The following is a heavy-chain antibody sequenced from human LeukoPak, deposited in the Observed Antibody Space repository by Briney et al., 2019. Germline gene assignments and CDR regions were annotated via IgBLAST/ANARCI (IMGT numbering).Heavy chain of an antibody. Sequence: SVKVSCKASGGTFSSYAISWVRQAPGQGLEWMGWIIPIFGTANYAQKFQGRVTITTDESTSTAYMELSSLRSEDTAVYYCARDLSVARGSVWVLWGQGTLVTVSS. CDR2: IIPIFGTA. J-gene: IGHJ4*02. D-gene: IGHD3-10*01. CDR1: GGTFSSYA. V-gene: IGHV1-69*05. CDR3: ARDLSVARGSVWVL.